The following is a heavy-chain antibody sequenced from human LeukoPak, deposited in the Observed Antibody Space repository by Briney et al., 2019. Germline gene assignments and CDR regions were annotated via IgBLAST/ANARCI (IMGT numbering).Heavy chain of an antibody. D-gene: IGHD3-22*01. V-gene: IGHV4-39*07. CDR3: AILPATDIYYYDNRGYYRSCVH. J-gene: IGHJ4*02. CDR2: IYYSGST. CDR1: GGSISSSHYY. Sequence: SETLSLTCSVSGGSISSSHYYWGFISQPPGKGLEWIGSIYYSGSTYYNPSLRSRVIISVDTSKNQFSLKLSSAPAADTAVYFCAILPATDIYYYDNRGYYRSCVHWGQGTLVTVYS.